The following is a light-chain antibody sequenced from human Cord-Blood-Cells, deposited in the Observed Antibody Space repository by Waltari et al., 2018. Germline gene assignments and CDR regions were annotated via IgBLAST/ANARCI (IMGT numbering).Light chain of an antibody. CDR1: SSNIGSNT. J-gene: IGLJ3*02. CDR2: SNN. V-gene: IGLV1-44*01. Sequence: QSVLTQPPSASGTPGQRVTISCSGSSSNIGSNTVNWYQHLPGTAPKLPIYSNNQRPAAVPDRFSGSKSGTSASLAISGLQSEDEADYYCAAWDDSLNGVFGGGTKLTVL. CDR3: AAWDDSLNGV.